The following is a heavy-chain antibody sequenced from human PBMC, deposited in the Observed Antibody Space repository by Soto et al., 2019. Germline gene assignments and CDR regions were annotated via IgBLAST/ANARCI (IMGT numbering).Heavy chain of an antibody. V-gene: IGHV4-61*01. Sequence: SETLSLTCTVSGASLRSGSYYWSWIRQPPGKGLEWIGYISHSGRTNYDPSLKSRLTMSVDTSQNQFSLQLNSVTAADTAVYYCSHGSSFDYWGQGTLVTVSS. D-gene: IGHD5-12*01. CDR1: GASLRSGSYY. CDR3: SHGSSFDY. CDR2: ISHSGRT. J-gene: IGHJ4*02.